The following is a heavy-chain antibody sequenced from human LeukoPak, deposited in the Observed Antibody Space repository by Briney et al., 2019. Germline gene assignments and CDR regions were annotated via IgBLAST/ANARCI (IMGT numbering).Heavy chain of an antibody. D-gene: IGHD3-3*01. CDR3: ASLDYDFWSGYKDY. J-gene: IGHJ4*02. CDR2: ISSSSSYI. Sequence: GGSLRLSCAASGFTFSSYSMNWVRQAPGKGLEWVSSISSSSSYIYYADSVKGRFTISRDNAKNSLYLQMNSLRAEDTAVYYCASLDYDFWSGYKDYWGQGTLVTVSS. CDR1: GFTFSSYS. V-gene: IGHV3-21*01.